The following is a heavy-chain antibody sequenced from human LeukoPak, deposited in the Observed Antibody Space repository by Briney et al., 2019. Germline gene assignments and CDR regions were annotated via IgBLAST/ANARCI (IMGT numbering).Heavy chain of an antibody. CDR2: ISGSGGST. J-gene: IGHJ5*02. Sequence: PGGSLRLSCAASGFTFSSYAMSWVRQAPGKGLEWVSAISGSGGSTYYADSVKGRFTISRDNSKNTLYLQTNSLRAEDTAVYYCAKAGGWYDWGNWFDPWGQGTLVTVSS. D-gene: IGHD6-19*01. CDR3: AKAGGWYDWGNWFDP. CDR1: GFTFSSYA. V-gene: IGHV3-23*01.